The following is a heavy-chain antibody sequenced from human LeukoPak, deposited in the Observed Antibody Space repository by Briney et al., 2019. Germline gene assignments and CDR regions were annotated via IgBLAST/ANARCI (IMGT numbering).Heavy chain of an antibody. J-gene: IGHJ5*02. CDR3: ARDGGHYCGGDCRTLNWFDP. V-gene: IGHV3-66*01. CDR2: IYSGGST. CDR1: GFTVSSNY. D-gene: IGHD2-21*02. Sequence: GGSLRLSCAASGFTVSSNYMSWVRQAPGKGLEWVSVIYSGGSTYYVDSVKGRFTISRDNSKNTLYLQMNSLRAEDTAVYYCARDGGHYCGGDCRTLNWFDPWGQGTLVTVSS.